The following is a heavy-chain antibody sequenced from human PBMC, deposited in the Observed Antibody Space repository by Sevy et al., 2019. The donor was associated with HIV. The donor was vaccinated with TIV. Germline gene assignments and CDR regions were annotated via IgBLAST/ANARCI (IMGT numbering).Heavy chain of an antibody. J-gene: IGHJ4*02. V-gene: IGHV3-7*01. CDR2: IKQDGSVK. Sequence: GGSLRLSCKASGFTFSDFWMQWVRQAPGKGLEWVANIKQDGSVKYYVDSVKGRFTISRDNARNLLYLQMNSLRVEDTALYYCVRAIAADGSFWGQGTLVTVSS. D-gene: IGHD6-13*01. CDR3: VRAIAADGSF. CDR1: GFTFSDFW.